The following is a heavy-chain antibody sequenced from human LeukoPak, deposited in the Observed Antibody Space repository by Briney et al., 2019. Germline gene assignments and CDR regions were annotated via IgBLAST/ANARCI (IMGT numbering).Heavy chain of an antibody. CDR2: ISYDGSNK. D-gene: IGHD4-17*01. Sequence: GRSLRLSCAASGFTFSSYAMHWVRQAPGKGLEWVAVISYDGSNKYYADSVKGRFTISRDNSKNTLYLQMNSLRAEDTAVYYCARDREMGMTTVTKGYGGQGTLVTVSS. V-gene: IGHV3-30-3*01. CDR1: GFTFSSYA. CDR3: ARDREMGMTTVTKGY. J-gene: IGHJ4*02.